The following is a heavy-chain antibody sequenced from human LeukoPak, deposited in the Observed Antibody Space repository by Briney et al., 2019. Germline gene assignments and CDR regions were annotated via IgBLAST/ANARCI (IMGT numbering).Heavy chain of an antibody. Sequence: SETLSLTCTVSGGSISSDYWSWIRQPPGKGLEWIGYTYYSGSTNYNPSLKSRVTISVDTSKNQFSLKLSSVTAADTAVYYCARKESRGNWFDPWGQGTLVTVSS. J-gene: IGHJ5*02. CDR2: TYYSGST. CDR1: GGSISSDY. D-gene: IGHD1-14*01. CDR3: ARKESRGNWFDP. V-gene: IGHV4-59*01.